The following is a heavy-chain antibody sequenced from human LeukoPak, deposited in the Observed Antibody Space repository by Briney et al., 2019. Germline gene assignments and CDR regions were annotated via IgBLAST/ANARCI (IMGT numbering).Heavy chain of an antibody. Sequence: GGSLRLSGAASGFTVSSNYMSWVRQAPGKGLEWVSVIYSGGSTYYADSVKGRFTISRDNSKNTLYLQMTSLRAEDTAVYYCARDRRMIAAATLYYMDVWGKGTTVTVSS. V-gene: IGHV3-53*01. CDR1: GFTVSSNY. CDR3: ARDRRMIAAATLYYMDV. J-gene: IGHJ6*03. CDR2: IYSGGST. D-gene: IGHD6-13*01.